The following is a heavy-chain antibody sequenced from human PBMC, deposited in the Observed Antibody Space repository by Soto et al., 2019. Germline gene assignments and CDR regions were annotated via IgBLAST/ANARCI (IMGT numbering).Heavy chain of an antibody. CDR2: ISAYNGNT. CDR3: ARDYITMIVVVHLGY. J-gene: IGHJ4*02. Sequence: ASVKVSCKASGYTFTSYGISWVRQASGQGLEWMGWISAYNGNTNYAQKLQGRVTMTTDTSTSTAYMELRSLRSDDTAVYYCARDYITMIVVVHLGYWGQGTLVTVSS. CDR1: GYTFTSYG. D-gene: IGHD3-22*01. V-gene: IGHV1-18*01.